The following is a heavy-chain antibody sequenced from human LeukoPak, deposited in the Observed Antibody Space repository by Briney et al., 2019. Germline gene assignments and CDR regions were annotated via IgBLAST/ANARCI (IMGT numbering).Heavy chain of an antibody. CDR1: GFTVSSNY. CDR2: IYSGGST. D-gene: IGHD5-18*01. Sequence: GGSLRLSCAASGFTVSSNYMSWVRQAPGKGLEWVSVIYSGGSTYYADSVKGRFTISRDNSKNTLYLQMNSLRAEDTAVYYCAKVSGYSYGALGYWGQGTLVTVSS. CDR3: AKVSGYSYGALGY. V-gene: IGHV3-53*01. J-gene: IGHJ4*02.